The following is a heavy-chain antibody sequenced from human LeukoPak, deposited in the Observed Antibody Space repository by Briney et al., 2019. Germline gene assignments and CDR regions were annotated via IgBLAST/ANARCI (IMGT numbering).Heavy chain of an antibody. Sequence: GASVKVSCKASGYTFTSYYMHWVRQAPGQGLEWMGIINPSGGSTSYAQKFQGRVTITADKSTSTAYMELSSLRSEDTAVYYCARGPNRRLWELPLYFDYWGQGTLVTVSS. CDR2: INPSGGST. CDR3: ARGPNRRLWELPLYFDY. D-gene: IGHD1-26*01. V-gene: IGHV1-46*01. J-gene: IGHJ4*02. CDR1: GYTFTSYY.